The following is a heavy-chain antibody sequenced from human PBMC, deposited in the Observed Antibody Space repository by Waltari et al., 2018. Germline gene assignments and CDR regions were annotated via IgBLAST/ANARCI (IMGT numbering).Heavy chain of an antibody. CDR3: ARGYYDSSGYRGPYFDY. Sequence: QVQLVQSGAEVKKPGASVKVSCKASGYTFTSYGISWVRQAPGQGLEWMGWISAYNGGTNYAQKFQGRVTMTRDTSISTAYMELSRLRSDDTAVYYCARGYYDSSGYRGPYFDYWGQGTLVTVSS. CDR1: GYTFTSYG. D-gene: IGHD3-22*01. V-gene: IGHV1-18*01. CDR2: ISAYNGGT. J-gene: IGHJ4*02.